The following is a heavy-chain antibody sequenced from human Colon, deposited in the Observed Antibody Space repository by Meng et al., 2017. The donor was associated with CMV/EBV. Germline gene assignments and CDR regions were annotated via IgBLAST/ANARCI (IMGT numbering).Heavy chain of an antibody. CDR2: INPSGGST. CDR3: ERDGGYCSSTSCYRGDYFDY. D-gene: IGHD2-2*02. V-gene: IGHV1-46*01. CDR1: GYTFTSYY. Sequence: ASVKVCCKASGYTFTSYYMHWVRQAPGQGLEWMGIINPSGGSTSYAQKFQGRVTMTRDTSTSTVYMELSSLRSEDTAVYYCERDGGYCSSTSCYRGDYFDYWGQGTLVTVSS. J-gene: IGHJ4*02.